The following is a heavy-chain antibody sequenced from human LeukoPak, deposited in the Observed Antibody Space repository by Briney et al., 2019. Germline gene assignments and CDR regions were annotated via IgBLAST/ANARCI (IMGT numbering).Heavy chain of an antibody. CDR1: GXSISSDDYY. CDR3: ARDGMDV. J-gene: IGHJ6*02. Sequence: SETLSLTCTVSGXSISSDDYYWNWIRQPPGKGLEWIGFIYYSGSTYSNPSLKSRVTISVDTSKNQFSLKLRSVTAADTAVYYCARDGMDVWGQGTTVTVSS. V-gene: IGHV4-30-4*02. CDR2: IYYSGST.